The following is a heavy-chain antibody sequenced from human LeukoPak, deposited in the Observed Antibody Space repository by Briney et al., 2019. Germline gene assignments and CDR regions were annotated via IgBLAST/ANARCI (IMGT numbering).Heavy chain of an antibody. CDR2: MHPNSGNT. D-gene: IGHD2/OR15-2a*01. V-gene: IGHV1-8*03. J-gene: IGHJ3*02. Sequence: ASVKVSCKASGYTFTSYDINWVRQATGQGLEWMGWMHPNSGNTGYAQKFQGRITITRNTPISTAYMEPSSLRSEDTAVYYCARGANRVVDIWGQGTMVTVSS. CDR1: GYTFTSYD. CDR3: ARGANRVVDI.